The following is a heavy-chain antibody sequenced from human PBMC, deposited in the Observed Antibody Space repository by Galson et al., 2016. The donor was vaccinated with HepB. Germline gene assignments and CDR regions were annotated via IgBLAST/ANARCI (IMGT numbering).Heavy chain of an antibody. CDR2: IYHSGSA. CDR1: GYSISSGYY. D-gene: IGHD3-10*01. Sequence: SETLSLTCAVSGYSISSGYYWGWIRQPPGKGLEWIGSIYHSGSAYYNPSLKSRVTISIDTSKDQFSLNLSSVTAADTAVYYLARNNMGGYYYGSGSFGCWGQGTLVTVSS. J-gene: IGHJ4*02. CDR3: ARNNMGGYYYGSGSFGC. V-gene: IGHV4-38-2*01.